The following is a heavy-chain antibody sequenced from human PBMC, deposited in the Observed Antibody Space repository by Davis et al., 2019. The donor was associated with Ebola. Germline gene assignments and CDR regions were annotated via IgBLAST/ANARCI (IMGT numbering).Heavy chain of an antibody. CDR2: IYYSGST. Sequence: PSETLSLTCTVSGGSISSYYWSWIRQPPGKGLEWIGYIYYSGSTNYNPSLKSRVTISVDTSKNQFSLKLSSVTAADTAVYYCARADCSSTSCYTWWFDPWGQGTLVTVSS. CDR3: ARADCSSTSCYTWWFDP. D-gene: IGHD2-2*02. J-gene: IGHJ5*02. V-gene: IGHV4-59*01. CDR1: GGSISSYY.